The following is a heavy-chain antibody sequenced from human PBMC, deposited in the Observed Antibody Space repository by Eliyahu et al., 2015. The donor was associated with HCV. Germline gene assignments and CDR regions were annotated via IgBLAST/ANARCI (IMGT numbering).Heavy chain of an antibody. Sequence: ELQLLESGGGLEQPGGSLRLTCTASGFPFSNYPXTWVRPAPGKGLGXVSTVSGSGVTTDYADSVKGRFTISRDNSRDALFLQMNRLRAEDTAVYYCAKAAGSPSGIRSRYNYYFMDVWGKGATVTVSS. CDR2: VSGSGVTT. V-gene: IGHV3-23*01. J-gene: IGHJ6*03. CDR3: AKAAGSPSGIRSRYNYYFMDV. D-gene: IGHD6-6*01. CDR1: GFPFSNYP.